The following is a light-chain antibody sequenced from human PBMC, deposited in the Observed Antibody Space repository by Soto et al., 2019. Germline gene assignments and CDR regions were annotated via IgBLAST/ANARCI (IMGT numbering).Light chain of an antibody. Sequence: QSALTQPPSASGSPGQSVTISCTGTSSDIGGYHYVSWYQQYPGKAPKLMIYEVINRPSGVSNRFSGSRSGNTASLIISGLQAEDDADYYCSSYTSSSTLIFGGGTKLTVL. CDR3: SSYTSSSTLI. CDR2: EVI. V-gene: IGLV2-14*01. J-gene: IGLJ2*01. CDR1: SSDIGGYHY.